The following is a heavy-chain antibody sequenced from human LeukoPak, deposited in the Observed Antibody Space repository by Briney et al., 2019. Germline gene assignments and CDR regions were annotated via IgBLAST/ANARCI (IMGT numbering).Heavy chain of an antibody. J-gene: IGHJ5*01. CDR3: VRDSSYYGSGNSYNGFNWFDS. CDR2: INPSGAYT. CDR1: GSTFSSYY. D-gene: IGHD3-10*01. Sequence: ASVKVSCKASGSTFSSYYMHWVRQAPGQGLEWMGMINPSGAYTSYAQKFQGRVTMTRDTSTSTVYMELSSLRSEDTAVYYCVRDSSYYGSGNSYNGFNWFDSWGQGTPVTVSS. V-gene: IGHV1-46*01.